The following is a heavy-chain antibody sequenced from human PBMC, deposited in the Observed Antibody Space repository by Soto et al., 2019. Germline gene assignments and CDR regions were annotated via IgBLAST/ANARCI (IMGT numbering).Heavy chain of an antibody. CDR3: ARDGGRDCSGGSCYYYYGMDV. Sequence: QVQLVQSGAEVKKPGASVKVSCEASGYTFTSYGISWVRQAPGQGLEWMGWISAYNGNTNYAQKLQGRVTMTTDTSTSTAYMELRSLRSDDTAVYYCARDGGRDCSGGSCYYYYGMDVWGQGTTVTVSS. CDR2: ISAYNGNT. D-gene: IGHD2-15*01. V-gene: IGHV1-18*01. CDR1: GYTFTSYG. J-gene: IGHJ6*02.